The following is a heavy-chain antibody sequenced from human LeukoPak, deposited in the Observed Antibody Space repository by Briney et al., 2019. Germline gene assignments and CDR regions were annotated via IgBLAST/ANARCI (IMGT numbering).Heavy chain of an antibody. CDR1: GFILSNCA. J-gene: IGHJ3*02. CDR3: AKDESYYTLGAFDI. CDR2: ISGSGGST. D-gene: IGHD3-3*01. V-gene: IGHV3-23*01. Sequence: GGSLRLSCAASGFILSNCAMTWVRQAPGKGLEWVSAISGSGGSTYYADSVKGRFTISRDNSKNTLYLQMNSLRAEDTAVYYCAKDESYYTLGAFDIWGQGTMVTVSS.